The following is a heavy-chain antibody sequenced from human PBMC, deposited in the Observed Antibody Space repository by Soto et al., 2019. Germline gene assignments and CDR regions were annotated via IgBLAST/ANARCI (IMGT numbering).Heavy chain of an antibody. J-gene: IGHJ5*02. CDR3: ARDYYYDSRSSSVNWFDP. CDR2: INMDGTKT. Sequence: GGSLRLSCVASEFTFSKYWMHWVRQAPGKGLVWVSRINMDGTKTAYAESVKGRFTVSRDNANNTLYLQMNSLGVEDTAVYYCARDYYYDSRSSSVNWFDPWGQGTLVTVSS. V-gene: IGHV3-74*01. CDR1: EFTFSKYW. D-gene: IGHD3-22*01.